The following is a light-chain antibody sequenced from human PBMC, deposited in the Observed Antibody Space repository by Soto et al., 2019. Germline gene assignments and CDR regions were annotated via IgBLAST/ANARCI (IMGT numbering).Light chain of an antibody. Sequence: DIVLTQSPGTLSLSPGDRATLSCRSSQSVNSNYLAWYQQKPGQAPRLLIFGASTRATDIPDRFRGSGSGTDFTLTINRLEPEDFAVYYCQQYGRTFGQGTKLEIK. V-gene: IGKV3-20*01. CDR3: QQYGRT. CDR1: QSVNSNY. J-gene: IGKJ2*01. CDR2: GAS.